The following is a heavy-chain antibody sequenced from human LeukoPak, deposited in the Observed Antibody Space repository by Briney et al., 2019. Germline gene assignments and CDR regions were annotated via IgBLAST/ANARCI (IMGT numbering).Heavy chain of an antibody. D-gene: IGHD6-13*01. CDR2: IYHSGST. CDR3: AGGSSWYPLYYYYYMDV. V-gene: IGHV4-4*02. J-gene: IGHJ6*03. Sequence: PSETLSLTCAVSGGSISSSNWWSWVRQPPGKGLEWIGEIYHSGSTNYNPSLKSRVTISVDTSKNQFSLKLSSVTAADTAVYYCAGGSSWYPLYYYYYMDVWGKGTTVTVSS. CDR1: GGSISSSNW.